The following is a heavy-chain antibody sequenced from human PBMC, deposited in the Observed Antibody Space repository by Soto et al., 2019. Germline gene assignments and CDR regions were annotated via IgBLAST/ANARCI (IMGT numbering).Heavy chain of an antibody. CDR1: GFTFDHYA. Sequence: DVQLVESGGGAVQPGRSLRLSCATSGFTFDHYAMHWFRQAPGKGLEWVSGISWNGGGIGYADFVKGRFTTSRDNAKNSLYLQMNSLKPEDTAFYYCAKDTSGSMSWSKYYFESWGQGILVTVSS. J-gene: IGHJ4*02. D-gene: IGHD6-13*01. CDR2: ISWNGGGI. CDR3: AKDTSGSMSWSKYYFES. V-gene: IGHV3-9*01.